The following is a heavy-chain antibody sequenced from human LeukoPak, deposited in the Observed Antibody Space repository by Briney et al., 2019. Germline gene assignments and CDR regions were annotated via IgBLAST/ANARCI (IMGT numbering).Heavy chain of an antibody. V-gene: IGHV3-53*01. D-gene: IGHD6-13*01. J-gene: IGHJ4*02. CDR2: IYSGGTT. CDR1: GFTVSSNY. CDR3: AKTGSSWYSLEY. Sequence: GGSLRLSCAVSGFTVSSNYMSWVRQAPGKGLEWVSVIYSGGTTCYADSVKGRFTISRDNSKNTLDLQMNSLRAEDTAVYYCAKTGSSWYSLEYWGQGILVTVSS.